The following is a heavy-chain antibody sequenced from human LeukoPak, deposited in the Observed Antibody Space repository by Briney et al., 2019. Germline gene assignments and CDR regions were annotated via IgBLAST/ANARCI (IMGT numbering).Heavy chain of an antibody. CDR2: ISGSGGST. J-gene: IGHJ4*02. Sequence: GGSLRLSCAASGFTFSSYAMSWVRQAPGKGLEWVSAISGSGGSTYYADSVKGRFTISRDNSKNTLYLQMNSLRAEDTAAYYCAKDPESSSWYYFDYWGQGTLVTVSS. CDR3: AKDPESSSWYYFDY. V-gene: IGHV3-23*01. D-gene: IGHD6-13*01. CDR1: GFTFSSYA.